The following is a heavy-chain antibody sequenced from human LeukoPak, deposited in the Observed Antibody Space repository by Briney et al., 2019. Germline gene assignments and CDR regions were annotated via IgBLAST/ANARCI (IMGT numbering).Heavy chain of an antibody. V-gene: IGHV1-69*05. CDR2: IIPIFGTA. Sequence: GSSVKVSCKASGGTFSSYAISWVRRAPGQGLEWMGGIIPIFGTANYAQKFQGRVTITTDESTSTAYMELSSLRSEDTAVYYCARDPVEMATITAFDIWGQGTMVTVSS. CDR3: ARDPVEMATITAFDI. D-gene: IGHD5-24*01. CDR1: GGTFSSYA. J-gene: IGHJ3*02.